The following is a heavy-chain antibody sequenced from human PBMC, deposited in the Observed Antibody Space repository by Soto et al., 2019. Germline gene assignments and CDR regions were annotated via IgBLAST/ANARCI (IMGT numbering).Heavy chain of an antibody. J-gene: IGHJ4*02. V-gene: IGHV4-34*01. CDR3: ARGSRIAAAGTRSPTFSDY. Sequence: PSETLSLTCAVYGGSFSGYYWSWIRQPTGKGLEWIGEINHSGSTNYNPSLKSRVTISVDTSKNQFSLKLSSVTAADTAVYYCARGSRIAAAGTRSPTFSDYWGQGTLVTVSS. CDR1: GGSFSGYY. CDR2: INHSGST. D-gene: IGHD6-13*01.